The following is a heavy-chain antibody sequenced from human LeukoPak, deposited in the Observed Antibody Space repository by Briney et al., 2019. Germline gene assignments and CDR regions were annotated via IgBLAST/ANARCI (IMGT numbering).Heavy chain of an antibody. CDR3: AKDSSSGWSPPCYCGMDV. CDR2: ISYDGSNK. V-gene: IGHV3-30*18. CDR1: GFTFSSYG. Sequence: GGSLRLSCAASGFTFSSYGMPWVRQAPGKGLERVAVISYDGSNKYYADSVKGRFTISRDNSKNTLYLQMNSLRAEDTAVYYCAKDSSSGWSPPCYCGMDVWGQGTTVTVSS. D-gene: IGHD6-25*01. J-gene: IGHJ6*02.